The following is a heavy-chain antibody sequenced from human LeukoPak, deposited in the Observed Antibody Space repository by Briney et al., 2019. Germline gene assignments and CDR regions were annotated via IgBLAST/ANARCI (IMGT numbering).Heavy chain of an antibody. CDR1: GFTFSTYV. CDR3: AREDDSSGYYYF. D-gene: IGHD3-22*01. V-gene: IGHV3-48*03. J-gene: IGHJ4*02. Sequence: GGSLRLSCAASGFTFSTYVMNWVRQAPGKGLEWVSYISSSGSTIYYADSVKGRFTISRDNAKNSLYLQMNSLRAEDTAVYYCAREDDSSGYYYFWGQGTLVTVSS. CDR2: ISSSGSTI.